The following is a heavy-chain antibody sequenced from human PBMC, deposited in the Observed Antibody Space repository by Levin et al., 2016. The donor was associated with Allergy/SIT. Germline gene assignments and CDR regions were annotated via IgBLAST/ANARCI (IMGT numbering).Heavy chain of an antibody. CDR3: ARGQARFDS. CDR2: VDLNGGT. J-gene: IGHJ4*02. Sequence: GESLKISCAASGFKFDDYGMTWVRQRPGKGLEWVAGVDLNGGTGYGGSVRGRFIVSRDSANKIVYLEMKNVRLEDSAVYFCARGQARFDSWGQGTLVIVSS. V-gene: IGHV3-20*04. CDR1: GFKFDDYG.